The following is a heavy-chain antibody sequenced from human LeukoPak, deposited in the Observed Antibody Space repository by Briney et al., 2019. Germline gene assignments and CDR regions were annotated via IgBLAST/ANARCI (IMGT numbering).Heavy chain of an antibody. CDR2: ISWNSGSI. V-gene: IGHV3-9*03. Sequence: GGSLRLSCAASGFTFDDYAMHWVRQAPGKGLEWVSGISWNSGSIGYADSVKGRFTISRDNAKNSSYLQMNSLRAEDMALYYCAKDQAGYSSGLFDPWGQGTLVTVSS. D-gene: IGHD6-19*01. CDR1: GFTFDDYA. J-gene: IGHJ5*02. CDR3: AKDQAGYSSGLFDP.